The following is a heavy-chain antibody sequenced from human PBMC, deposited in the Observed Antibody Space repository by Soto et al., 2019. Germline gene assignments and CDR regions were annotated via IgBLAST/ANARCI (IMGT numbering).Heavy chain of an antibody. CDR2: ISSNGIGT. Sequence: EVQLVEPGGGFAQPGGSLRLSCAASGFTFSSDAMDWVRQAPGKGLEYVSGISSNGIGTYYASSVKGRFTISRDNSRDTVYLQMDSLRPEDMAVYYCARRARADYYYMDVWGKGTTVTVS. CDR3: ARRARADYYYMDV. V-gene: IGHV3-64*01. CDR1: GFTFSSDA. D-gene: IGHD6-6*01. J-gene: IGHJ6*03.